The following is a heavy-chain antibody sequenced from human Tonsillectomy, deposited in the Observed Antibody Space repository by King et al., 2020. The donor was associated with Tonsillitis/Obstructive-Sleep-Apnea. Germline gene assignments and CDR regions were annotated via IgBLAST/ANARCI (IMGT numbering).Heavy chain of an antibody. CDR2: IYYSGST. J-gene: IGHJ5*02. D-gene: IGHD3-3*01. CDR1: GGSISSSSYY. Sequence: QLQESGPGLVKPSETLSLTCTVSGGSISSSSYYWGWIRQPPGKGLEWIGSIYYSGSTYYNPSLKSRVTISVDTSKNQFSLKLSSVTAADTAVYYCASRYYDFWSGQHGWFDPWGQGTLVTVSS. CDR3: ASRYYDFWSGQHGWFDP. V-gene: IGHV4-39*01.